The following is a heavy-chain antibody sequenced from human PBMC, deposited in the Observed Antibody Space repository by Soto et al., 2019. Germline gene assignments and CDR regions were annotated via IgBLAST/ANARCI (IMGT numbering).Heavy chain of an antibody. D-gene: IGHD3-3*01. CDR2: ISAYNGNT. Sequence: GASVKVSCKASGYTFTSYGISWVRQAPGQGLEWMGWISAYNGNTNYAQKLQGRVTMTTDTSTSTAYMELRSLRSDDTAVYYCARGKYYDFWSGPFGDYFDYWGQGTLVTVSS. V-gene: IGHV1-18*04. CDR3: ARGKYYDFWSGPFGDYFDY. J-gene: IGHJ4*02. CDR1: GYTFTSYG.